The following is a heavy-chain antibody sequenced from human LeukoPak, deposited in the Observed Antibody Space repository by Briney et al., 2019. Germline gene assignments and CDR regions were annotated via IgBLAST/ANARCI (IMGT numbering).Heavy chain of an antibody. Sequence: GGSLRLSCAASGFTFSSYWMSWVRQAPGKGLEWVANIKQDGSEKYYVDSVKGRFTISRDNAKNSLYLQMNSLRAEDTAVYYCARSGGSYHYYYGMDVWGQGTTVTVSS. CDR1: GFTFSSYW. CDR3: ARSGGSYHYYYGMDV. J-gene: IGHJ6*02. D-gene: IGHD1-26*01. CDR2: IKQDGSEK. V-gene: IGHV3-7*03.